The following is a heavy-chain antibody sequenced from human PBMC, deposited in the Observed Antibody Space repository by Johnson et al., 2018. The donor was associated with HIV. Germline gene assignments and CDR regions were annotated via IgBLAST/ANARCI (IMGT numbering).Heavy chain of an antibody. CDR3: AREMVAAKDAFDI. D-gene: IGHD2-15*01. CDR1: GFTFDDYT. CDR2: ISYDGSNK. V-gene: IGHV3-30-3*01. J-gene: IGHJ3*02. Sequence: QVQLVESGGGLVQPGRSLRLSCAASGFTFDDYTMHWVRQAPGKGLEWVAVISYDGSNKYYPDSVKGRFTISRDNFKNTLYLQMDSLRAEDTAVYFCAREMVAAKDAFDIWGQGTMVTVSS.